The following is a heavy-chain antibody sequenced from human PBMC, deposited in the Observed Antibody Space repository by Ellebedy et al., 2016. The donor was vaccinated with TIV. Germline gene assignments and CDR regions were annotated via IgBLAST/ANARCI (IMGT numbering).Heavy chain of an antibody. Sequence: ASVKVSCKASGGTFSSYAISWVRQAPGQGLEWMGGIIPIFGTANYAQKFQGRVTITADESTSTAYMELSSLRSEDTAVYYCARGPLGYCSGGSCPEYFQHWGQGTLVTVSS. V-gene: IGHV1-69*13. CDR3: ARGPLGYCSGGSCPEYFQH. J-gene: IGHJ1*01. D-gene: IGHD2-15*01. CDR1: GGTFSSYA. CDR2: IIPIFGTA.